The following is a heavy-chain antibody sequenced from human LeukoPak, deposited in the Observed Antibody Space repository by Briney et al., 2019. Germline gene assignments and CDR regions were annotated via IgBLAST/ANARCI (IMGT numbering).Heavy chain of an antibody. D-gene: IGHD6-19*01. CDR1: GVTFDDFA. CDR2: INWNGDNI. J-gene: IGHJ5*02. CDR3: AKSTSGWRAGWFDP. Sequence: PGRSLRIPRAAPGVTFDDFAMHRVRQAPGKGVEWVSGINWNGDNIDYADSVKGRFSISRDNAKNSLFLQMNNLTSEDTAVYYCAKSTSGWRAGWFDPWGQGTQVTVSS. V-gene: IGHV3-9*01.